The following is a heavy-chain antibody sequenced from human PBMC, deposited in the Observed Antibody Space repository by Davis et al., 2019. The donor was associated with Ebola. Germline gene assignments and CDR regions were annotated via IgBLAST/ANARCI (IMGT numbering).Heavy chain of an antibody. CDR1: GYGFTSYW. CDR2: IYPGDSDT. CDR3: ARQLSGITMVRGVRSWFDP. D-gene: IGHD3-10*01. J-gene: IGHJ5*02. V-gene: IGHV5-51*01. Sequence: GESLKISCKGSGYGFTSYWIGWVRQMPGKGLEWMGIIYPGDSDTRYSPSFQGQVTISADKSISTAYLQWSSLKASDTAMYYCARQLSGITMVRGVRSWFDPWGQGTLVTVSS.